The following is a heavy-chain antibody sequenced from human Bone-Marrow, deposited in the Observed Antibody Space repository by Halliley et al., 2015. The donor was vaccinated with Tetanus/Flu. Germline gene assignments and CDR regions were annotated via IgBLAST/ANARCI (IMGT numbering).Heavy chain of an antibody. CDR2: LYYSGST. CDR1: GVSLTSSSYY. D-gene: IGHD3-16*02. J-gene: IGHJ4*02. CDR3: ARHYRHWLFDY. Sequence: LRLSCTVSGVSLTSSSYYWGWIRQPPGKGLEWIGSLYYSGSTYYNPSLKSRVTISGDTSKNHLSLNLNSVTAADTAVYYCARHYRHWLFDYWGQGTLVTVSS. V-gene: IGHV4-39*01.